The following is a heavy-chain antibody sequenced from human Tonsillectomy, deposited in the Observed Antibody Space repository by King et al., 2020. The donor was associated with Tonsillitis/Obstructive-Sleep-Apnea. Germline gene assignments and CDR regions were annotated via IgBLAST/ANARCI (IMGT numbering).Heavy chain of an antibody. CDR3: ARVGPGGYTYGFDY. D-gene: IGHD5-18*01. J-gene: IGHJ4*02. CDR1: GFTFSSYA. CDR2: ISYDGSNK. Sequence: VQLVESGGGVVQPGRSLRLSCAASGFTFSSYAMHWVRQAPGKGLEWVALISYDGSNKYYADPVKGRFTISRDNSKNTIYLQMNTLKAADTAVYYCARVGPGGYTYGFDYWGQGTLVTVSS. V-gene: IGHV3-30*04.